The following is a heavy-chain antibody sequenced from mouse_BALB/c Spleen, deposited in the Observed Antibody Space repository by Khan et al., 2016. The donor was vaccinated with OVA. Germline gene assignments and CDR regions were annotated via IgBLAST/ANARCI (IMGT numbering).Heavy chain of an antibody. J-gene: IGHJ4*01. V-gene: IGHV2-6-1*01. CDR2: IWSDGTT. Sequence: VQRVESGPGLVAPSQSLSITCTISGFSLANYGVHWVRQPPGKGLEWLVVIWSDGTTTYNSALKSRLSISRDNSKSQVFLKMNSLQTDDTAMYYCARQPYYHYYIMDYWGQGTSVTVSS. CDR1: GFSLANYG. D-gene: IGHD2-10*01. CDR3: ARQPYYHYYIMDY.